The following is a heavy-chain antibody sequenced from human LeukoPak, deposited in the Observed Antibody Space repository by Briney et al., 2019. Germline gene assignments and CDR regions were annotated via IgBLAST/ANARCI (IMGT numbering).Heavy chain of an antibody. CDR1: GYTFTGYY. CDR3: ARVFSSGWYGFDY. V-gene: IGHV1-46*01. Sequence: ASVTVSCKASGYTFTGYYMHWVRQAPGQGLEWMGIINPSGGSTSYAQKFQGRVTMTRDTSTSTVYMELSSLRSEDTAVYYCARVFSSGWYGFDYWGQGTLVTVSS. D-gene: IGHD6-19*01. J-gene: IGHJ4*02. CDR2: INPSGGST.